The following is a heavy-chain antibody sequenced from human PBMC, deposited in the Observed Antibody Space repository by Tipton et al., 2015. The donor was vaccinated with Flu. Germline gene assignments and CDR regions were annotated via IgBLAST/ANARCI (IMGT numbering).Heavy chain of an antibody. CDR2: IWFDGSNI. J-gene: IGHJ4*02. Sequence: FLCLSCAASGFTFGSYGMHWVRQAPGKGPEWVALIWFDGSNIYYVDSVKGRFTISRDNSKKTLYLDMSSLRAEDTAVYYCAREIGEFYFDYWGQGTLVSVSS. D-gene: IGHD3-10*01. CDR3: AREIGEFYFDY. V-gene: IGHV3-33*08. CDR1: GFTFGSYG.